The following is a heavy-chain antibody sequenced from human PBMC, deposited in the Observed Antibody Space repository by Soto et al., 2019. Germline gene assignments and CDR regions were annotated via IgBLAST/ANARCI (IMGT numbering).Heavy chain of an antibody. CDR2: INHSGST. CDR3: ASSLWFGEKWFDP. V-gene: IGHV4-34*01. Sequence: SETLSLTCAVYGGSFSGYYWSWIRQPPGKGLEWIGEINHSGSTNYNPSLKSRVTISVDTSKNQFSLKLSSVTAADTVVYYCASSLWFGEKWFDPWGQGTLVTVSS. CDR1: GGSFSGYY. D-gene: IGHD3-10*01. J-gene: IGHJ5*02.